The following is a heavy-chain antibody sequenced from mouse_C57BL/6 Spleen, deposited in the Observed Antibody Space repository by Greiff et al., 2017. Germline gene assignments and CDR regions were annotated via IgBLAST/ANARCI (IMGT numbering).Heavy chain of an antibody. J-gene: IGHJ4*01. D-gene: IGHD2-1*01. V-gene: IGHV1-61*01. Sequence: QVQLQQPGAELVRPGSSVKLSCKASGYTFTSYWMDWVKQRPGQGLEWIGNIYPSDSETHYNQKFKDKATLTVDKSSSTAYMQLSSLTSEDSAVYYCARGGKKGNYYAMDYWGQGTSVTVSS. CDR1: GYTFTSYW. CDR3: ARGGKKGNYYAMDY. CDR2: IYPSDSET.